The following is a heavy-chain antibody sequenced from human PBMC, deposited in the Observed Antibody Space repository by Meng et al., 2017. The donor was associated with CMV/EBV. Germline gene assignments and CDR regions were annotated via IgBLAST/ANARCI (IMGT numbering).Heavy chain of an antibody. Sequence: ASVKVSCKASGYTFTGYYMHWVRQAPGQGLEWMGWINPNSGGTNYAQKFQGRVTMTRDTSISTAYMELSRLRSDDTAVYYCARIAVADFYYYGMDVWGQGTTVTVSS. CDR2: INPNSGGT. J-gene: IGHJ6*02. CDR3: ARIAVADFYYYGMDV. CDR1: GYTFTGYY. V-gene: IGHV1-2*02. D-gene: IGHD6-19*01.